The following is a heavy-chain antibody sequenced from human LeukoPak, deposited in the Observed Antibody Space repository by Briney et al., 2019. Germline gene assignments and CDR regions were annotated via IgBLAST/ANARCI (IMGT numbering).Heavy chain of an antibody. CDR1: GFTFSSYA. J-gene: IGHJ4*02. CDR3: ATYCSSTSCYYFDY. Sequence: GGSLRLSCAASGFTFSSYAMSWVRQAPGKGLEWVSAISGSGGSTYYADSVKGRFTISRDNSKNTLYPQMNSLRAEDTAVYYCATYCSSTSCYYFDYWGQGTLVTVSS. D-gene: IGHD2-2*01. CDR2: ISGSGGST. V-gene: IGHV3-23*01.